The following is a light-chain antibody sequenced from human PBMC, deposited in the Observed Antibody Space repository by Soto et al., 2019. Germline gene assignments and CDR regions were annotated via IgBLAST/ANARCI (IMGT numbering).Light chain of an antibody. CDR3: LQHNSYPLN. CDR1: QSISNW. J-gene: IGKJ4*01. CDR2: AAS. Sequence: DLQMTQSPSTLSASVGDRVTITCRASQSISNWLAWYQQKPGKAPKLLIHAASSLQSGVPSRFSGYGSGTEFTLTISSLQPEDSAIYYCLQHNSYPLNFGGGTKVDIK. V-gene: IGKV1-5*01.